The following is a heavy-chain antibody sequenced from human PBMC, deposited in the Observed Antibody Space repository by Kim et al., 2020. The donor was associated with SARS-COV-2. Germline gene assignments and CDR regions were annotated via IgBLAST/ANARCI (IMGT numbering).Heavy chain of an antibody. Sequence: PSLKSRVTISVDTSKNQFSLKLSSVTAADTAVYYCARVGCSSTSCYQFDYWGQGTLVTVSS. CDR3: ARVGCSSTSCYQFDY. D-gene: IGHD2-2*01. V-gene: IGHV4-59*01. J-gene: IGHJ4*02.